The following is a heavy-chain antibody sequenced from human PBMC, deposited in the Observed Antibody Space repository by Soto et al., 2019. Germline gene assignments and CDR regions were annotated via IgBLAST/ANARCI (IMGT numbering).Heavy chain of an antibody. D-gene: IGHD4-17*01. J-gene: IGHJ4*02. CDR2: INHSGST. CDR1: GGSFSGYY. V-gene: IGHV4-34*01. Sequence: QVQLQQWGAGLLKPSETLSLTCAVYGGSFSGYYWSWIRQPPGKGLEWIGEINHSGSTNYNPSLKSRSTIPVDTSKNQFSLKLSSVTAADTAVYYCARRTVTLRGLDYWGQGTLLTVSS. CDR3: ARRTVTLRGLDY.